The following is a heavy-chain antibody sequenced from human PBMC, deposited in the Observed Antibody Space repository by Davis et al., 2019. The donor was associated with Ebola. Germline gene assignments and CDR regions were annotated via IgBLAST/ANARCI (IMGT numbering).Heavy chain of an antibody. Sequence: AASVKVSCKASAGTFSSYAISWVRQAPGQGLEWMGGIIPIFGTANYAQTFQGRVTITADEYQSTAYMELSSLRSEDTAVYYCAREGDGSSWYGMDVWGQGTTVTVSS. CDR2: IIPIFGTA. CDR1: AGTFSSYA. CDR3: AREGDGSSWYGMDV. V-gene: IGHV1-69*13. D-gene: IGHD6-13*01. J-gene: IGHJ6*02.